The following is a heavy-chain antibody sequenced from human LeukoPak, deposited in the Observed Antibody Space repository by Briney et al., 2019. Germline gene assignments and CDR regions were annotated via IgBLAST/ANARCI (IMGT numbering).Heavy chain of an antibody. CDR2: IIPIFGTA. D-gene: IGHD2-15*01. V-gene: IGHV1-69*05. CDR3: ARVPFHSNAYYYYYMDV. Sequence: ASVKVSCKASGGTFSSYAISWVRQAPGQGLEWMGGIIPIFGTANYAQKFQGRVTITTDESTSTAYMELSSLRSEDTAVYYCARVPFHSNAYYYYYMDVWGKGTTVTVSS. J-gene: IGHJ6*03. CDR1: GGTFSSYA.